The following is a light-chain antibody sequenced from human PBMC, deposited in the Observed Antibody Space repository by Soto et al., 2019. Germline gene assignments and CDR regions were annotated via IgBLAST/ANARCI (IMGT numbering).Light chain of an antibody. CDR1: SSDVGAYNY. CDR3: SSYTSATTYV. CDR2: DVS. J-gene: IGLJ1*01. V-gene: IGLV2-14*01. Sequence: QSALTQPASVSGSPGQSITISCTGTSSDVGAYNYDSWYQQHPGEAPKVIIYDVSHRPAGVSNRFSGSKSGNTASLTISGLQTQDEADYYCSSYTSATTYVFGTGTKVTDL.